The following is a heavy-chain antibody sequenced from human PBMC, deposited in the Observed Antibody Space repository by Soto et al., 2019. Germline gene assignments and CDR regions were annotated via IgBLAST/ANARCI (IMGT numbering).Heavy chain of an antibody. CDR3: ARTSAAGKYYYGMDV. D-gene: IGHD6-13*01. CDR1: GDSFTSYW. J-gene: IGHJ6*02. V-gene: IGHV5-51*01. Sequence: PGESLKISCKGSGDSFTSYWIGWVRQMPGKGLEWMGIIYPGDSDTRYSPSFQGQVTISADKSISTAYLQWSSLKASDTAMYFCARTSAAGKYYYGMDVWGQGTTVTGSS. CDR2: IYPGDSDT.